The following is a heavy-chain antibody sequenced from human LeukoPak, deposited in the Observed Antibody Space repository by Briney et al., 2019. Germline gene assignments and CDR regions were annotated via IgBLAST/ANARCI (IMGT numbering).Heavy chain of an antibody. V-gene: IGHV3-21*01. CDR1: GFTFSSYS. Sequence: PGGSLRLSCAASGFTFSSYSMNWVRQAPGKGLEWVSSISSSSYIYYADSVKGRFAISRDNAKNSLYLQMNGLRAEDTAVYYCARDLGQLDYYFDYWGQGTLVTVSS. J-gene: IGHJ4*02. CDR3: ARDLGQLDYYFDY. D-gene: IGHD6-6*01. CDR2: ISSSSYI.